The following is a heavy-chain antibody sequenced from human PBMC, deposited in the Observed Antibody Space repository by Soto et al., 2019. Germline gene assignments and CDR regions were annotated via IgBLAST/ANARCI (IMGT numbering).Heavy chain of an antibody. J-gene: IGHJ3*02. CDR2: ISSDERQK. Sequence: QVQLKESGGGVVQPGRSLRLSCAASGFTFSTYAMHWVRQAPGKGLEWVAVISSDERQKYYADSAKGRFTISRDNSKDTVYLQMDSLRTEDTAVYYCVGESYYDGTLGAFDIWGQGTMVTVSS. CDR1: GFTFSTYA. V-gene: IGHV3-30*04. D-gene: IGHD3-22*01. CDR3: VGESYYDGTLGAFDI.